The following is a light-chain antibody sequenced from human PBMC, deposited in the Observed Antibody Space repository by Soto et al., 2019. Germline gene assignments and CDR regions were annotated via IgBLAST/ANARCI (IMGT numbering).Light chain of an antibody. CDR2: KVS. J-gene: IGKJ2*01. CDR3: MQATQYRPYT. Sequence: VMTQNPLSSPVTLGQPASISCRSSESLQHRDGNTYLNWLQQRPGQPPRLLIYKVSNRFSGVADRFSGSGAGTDFTLKISRVEAEDVGVYYCMQATQYRPYTFGQGTKLEIK. V-gene: IGKV2-24*01. CDR1: ESLQHRDGNTY.